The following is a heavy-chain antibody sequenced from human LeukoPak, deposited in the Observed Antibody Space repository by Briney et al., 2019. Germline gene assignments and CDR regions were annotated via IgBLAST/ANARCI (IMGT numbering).Heavy chain of an antibody. Sequence: PGGSLRLSCAASGFTFSSYAMSWVRQAPGKGLEWVSSISGSGGNTYYADSVKGRFTISRDNSKNTLHLQMNSLRAEDTAVYYCTRDVYGGWSHFDYWGQGTLVTVSS. CDR3: TRDVYGGWSHFDY. J-gene: IGHJ4*02. CDR1: GFTFSSYA. D-gene: IGHD6-19*01. V-gene: IGHV3-23*01. CDR2: ISGSGGNT.